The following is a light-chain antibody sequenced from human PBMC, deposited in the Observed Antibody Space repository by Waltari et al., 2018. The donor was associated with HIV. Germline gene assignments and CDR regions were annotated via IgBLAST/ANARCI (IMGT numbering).Light chain of an antibody. CDR1: SSDVGGYNY. CDR3: SSYRSSSTWV. Sequence: QSALTQPASVSGSPGPSFTISCTGSSSDVGGYNYVSWYQQHPVKAPKLMIYDVSNRPSGVSNRFSGSKSGNTASLTISGLQAEDEADYYCSSYRSSSTWVFGGGTKLTVL. CDR2: DVS. V-gene: IGLV2-14*03. J-gene: IGLJ3*02.